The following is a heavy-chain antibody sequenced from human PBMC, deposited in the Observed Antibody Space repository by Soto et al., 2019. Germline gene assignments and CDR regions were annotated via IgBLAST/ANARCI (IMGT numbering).Heavy chain of an antibody. Sequence: HSESQWNSCAEGDSVVSSDYRSRIRQTTGKGLEWIGYIYYSGSTNYNPTHKRRVTISVDTSKNQFSLKLSSVTPADTGVYYCARLNRVGSNALVVYWCQGNL. CDR1: DSVVSSDY. CDR3: ARLNRVGSNALVVY. V-gene: IGHV4-59*02. CDR2: IYYSGST. D-gene: IGHD2-8*02. J-gene: IGHJ1*01.